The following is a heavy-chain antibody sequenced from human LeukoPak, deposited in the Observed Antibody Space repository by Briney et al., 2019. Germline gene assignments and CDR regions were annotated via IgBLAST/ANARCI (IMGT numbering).Heavy chain of an antibody. J-gene: IGHJ5*02. V-gene: IGHV3-33*01. CDR3: ARAAAAGRGEGWFDP. Sequence: GRSLRLSCAASGFTFSNYAMHWVRQAPGKRLEWVAVIWYDGSNKYYADSVKGRFTISRDNSKNTLYLQMNSLKAADTAVYYCARAAAAGRGEGWFDPWGQGTLVTVSS. CDR2: IWYDGSNK. CDR1: GFTFSNYA. D-gene: IGHD6-13*01.